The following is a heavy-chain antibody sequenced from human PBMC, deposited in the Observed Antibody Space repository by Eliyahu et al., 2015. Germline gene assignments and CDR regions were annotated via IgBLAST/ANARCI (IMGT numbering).Heavy chain of an antibody. J-gene: IGHJ4*02. Sequence: EVQLVESGGGXVXPGGSLXLSCATSGFVFXXYWXSWVRQAPGKGLEWVANIKQDGSEKYYVDSVKGRFTISRDNAKSLVYLQLNSLRAEDSAVYYCARPGSRYTWIAYWGQGTLVTVSS. D-gene: IGHD2-2*01. CDR2: IKQDGSEK. CDR3: ARPGSRYTWIAY. V-gene: IGHV3-7*04. CDR1: GFVFXXYW.